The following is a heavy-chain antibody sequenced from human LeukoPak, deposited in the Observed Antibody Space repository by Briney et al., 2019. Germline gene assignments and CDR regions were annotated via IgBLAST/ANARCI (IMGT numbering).Heavy chain of an antibody. CDR2: INPSGGST. D-gene: IGHD3-10*01. CDR1: GYTFTSYY. J-gene: IGHJ6*03. V-gene: IGHV1-46*01. Sequence: GASVKVSCKASGYTFTSYYMHWVRQAPGQGLEWMGIINPSGGSTSYAQKFQGRVTMTRDMSTSTVYMELSSLRSEDAAVYYCARETYYYGSGSPYTYYYMDVWGKGTTVTVSS. CDR3: ARETYYYGSGSPYTYYYMDV.